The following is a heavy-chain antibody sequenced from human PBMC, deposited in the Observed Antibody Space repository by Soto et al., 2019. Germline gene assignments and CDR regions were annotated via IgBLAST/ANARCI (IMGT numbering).Heavy chain of an antibody. J-gene: IGHJ3*02. CDR2: IWYDGSNK. CDR1: GFTFSSYG. D-gene: IGHD3-22*01. Sequence: GGSLRLSCAASGFTFSSYGMHRVRQAPGKGLEWVAVIWYDGSNKYYADSVKGRFTISRDNSKNTLYLQMNSLRAEDTAVYYCARPHSSGYYSDAFDIWGQGTMVTVSS. V-gene: IGHV3-33*01. CDR3: ARPHSSGYYSDAFDI.